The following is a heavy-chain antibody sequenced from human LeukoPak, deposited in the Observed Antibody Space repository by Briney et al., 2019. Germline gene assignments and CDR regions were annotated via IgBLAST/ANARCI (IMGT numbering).Heavy chain of an antibody. CDR2: ISYDGSNK. J-gene: IGHJ3*02. CDR3: ARAPTIVLRYFDWSPGGAFYI. D-gene: IGHD3-9*01. CDR1: GFTFSSYA. V-gene: IGHV3-30*04. Sequence: PGRSLRLSCAASGFTFSSYAMHWVRQAPGKGLGWVAVISYDGSNKYYADSVKGRFTISRDNSTNTLYLQMNSLRAEETAVYYCARAPTIVLRYFDWSPGGAFYIWGQGTMVTVSS.